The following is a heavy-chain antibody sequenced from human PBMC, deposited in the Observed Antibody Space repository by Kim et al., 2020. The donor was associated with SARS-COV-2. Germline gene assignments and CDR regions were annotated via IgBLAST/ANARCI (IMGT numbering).Heavy chain of an antibody. D-gene: IGHD6-19*01. CDR1: GGSIGRNF. Sequence: SETLSLTCTVSGGSIGRNFWSWFRQPPGKGLEWIGYVYYTGSTNYNPSLKSRVTISLDTSKNQFSLNINSVTAADTAVYYCARDDSGWFAFDPWGQGTLVTVSS. CDR3: ARDDSGWFAFDP. J-gene: IGHJ5*02. V-gene: IGHV4-59*12. CDR2: VYYTGST.